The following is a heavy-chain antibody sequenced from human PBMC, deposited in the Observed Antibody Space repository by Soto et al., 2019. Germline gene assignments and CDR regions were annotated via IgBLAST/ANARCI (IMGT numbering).Heavy chain of an antibody. J-gene: IGHJ4*02. V-gene: IGHV3-30*18. CDR1: GFTFSSYG. Sequence: PGGSLRLSCAASGFTFSSYGMHWVRQAPGKGLEWVAVISYDGSNKYYADSVKGRFTISRDNSKNTLYPQMNSLRAEDTAVYYCANLKGRVAWGGFDYWGQGTLVTVSS. CDR2: ISYDGSNK. CDR3: ANLKGRVAWGGFDY. D-gene: IGHD3-16*01.